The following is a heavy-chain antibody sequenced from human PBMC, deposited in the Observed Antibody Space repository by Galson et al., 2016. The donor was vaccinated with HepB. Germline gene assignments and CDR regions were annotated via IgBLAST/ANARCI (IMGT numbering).Heavy chain of an antibody. J-gene: IGHJ6*02. V-gene: IGHV3-23*01. CDR1: GFAFSSYA. Sequence: SLRLSCAASGFAFSSYAMSWVRQAPGKGLEWVSAISDSGRTTYYTDSVKGRFTISRDNSRNTLHLQMNSLTAEDKAIYYCANLRGGYSGPRYYDYYNGMDVWGQGTTVTVSS. CDR3: ANLRGGYSGPRYYDYYNGMDV. CDR2: ISDSGRTT. D-gene: IGHD5-12*01.